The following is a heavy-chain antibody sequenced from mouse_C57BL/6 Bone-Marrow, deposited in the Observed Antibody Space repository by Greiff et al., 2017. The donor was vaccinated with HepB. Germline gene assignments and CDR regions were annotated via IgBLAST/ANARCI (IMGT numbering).Heavy chain of an antibody. Sequence: QVQLKQSGAELARPGASVKLSCKASGYTFTSYGISWVKHRTGQGLEWIGEIYPRSGNTYYNEKFKGKATLTADKSSSTAYMELRSLTSEDSAVYFCASRTGYYFDYWGQGTTLTVSS. V-gene: IGHV1-81*01. D-gene: IGHD4-1*01. J-gene: IGHJ2*01. CDR3: ASRTGYYFDY. CDR1: GYTFTSYG. CDR2: IYPRSGNT.